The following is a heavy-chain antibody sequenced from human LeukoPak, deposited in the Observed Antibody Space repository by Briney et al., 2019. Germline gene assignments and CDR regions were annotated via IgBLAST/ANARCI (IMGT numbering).Heavy chain of an antibody. CDR2: IYYSGTT. Sequence: SETLSLTCTVSGGSISGSSYYWGWIRQPPGKGLEWIGSIYYSGTTYYNPSLKSRVTISVDTSKNHFSLNLTSVTAADTAVYYCARYCSGGSCHWFDPWGQGTLVTVPS. CDR3: ARYCSGGSCHWFDP. D-gene: IGHD2-15*01. J-gene: IGHJ5*02. CDR1: GGSISGSSYY. V-gene: IGHV4-39*07.